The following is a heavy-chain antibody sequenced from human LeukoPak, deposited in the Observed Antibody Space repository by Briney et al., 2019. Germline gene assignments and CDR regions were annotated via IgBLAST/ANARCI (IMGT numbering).Heavy chain of an antibody. D-gene: IGHD3-22*01. CDR1: GGSISNTDYY. J-gene: IGHJ4*02. CDR3: ARTAHSSAYSPFDH. Sequence: SETLSLTCIVSGGSISNTDYYWGWIRQPPGKGLEWFGSIYDSGTAYYKASLKSRVTISVDVSRNQFSLKMKFVTAADTAVYYCARTAHSSAYSPFDHWDQGTLVTVSS. V-gene: IGHV4-39*01. CDR2: IYDSGTA.